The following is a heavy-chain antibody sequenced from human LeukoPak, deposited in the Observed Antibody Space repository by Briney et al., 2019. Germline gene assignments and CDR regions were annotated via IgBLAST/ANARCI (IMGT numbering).Heavy chain of an antibody. J-gene: IGHJ4*02. CDR2: ISYDGSNK. V-gene: IGHV3-30-3*01. CDR1: GFTFSSYA. CDR3: GREPPRGNWNYEDY. Sequence: GGSLRLSCAASGFTFSSYAMHWVRQAPGKGLEWVAVISYDGSNKYYADSVKGRFTISRDNSKNTLYLQMNSLRAENTAVYYCGREPPRGNWNYEDYWGKEPL. D-gene: IGHD1-7*01.